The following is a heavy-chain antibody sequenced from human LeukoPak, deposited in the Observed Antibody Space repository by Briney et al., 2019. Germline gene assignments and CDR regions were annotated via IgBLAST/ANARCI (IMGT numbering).Heavy chain of an antibody. CDR1: GGSISGYY. CDR2: VYTSGTT. V-gene: IGHV4-4*07. J-gene: IGHJ4*02. CDR3: ARSTGWSSDLFDY. Sequence: SETLSLTCTVSGGSISGYYWNWIRQPAGKGLEWIGRVYTSGTTNYSPSLKSRITMSMDTSKNQFSLRLISVTAADTVVYYCARSTGWSSDLFDYWGQGTLVTVSS. D-gene: IGHD6-19*01.